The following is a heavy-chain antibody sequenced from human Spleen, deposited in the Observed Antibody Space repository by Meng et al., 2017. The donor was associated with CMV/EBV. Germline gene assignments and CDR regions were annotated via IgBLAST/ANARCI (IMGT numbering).Heavy chain of an antibody. CDR3: ATDSGWGPVLFDY. Sequence: CAASGFTFSSYAMSWVRQAPGKGLEWVSAISGSGGSTYYADSVKGRFTISRDNSKNTLYLQMNSLRAEDTAVYYCATDSGWGPVLFDYWGQGTLVTVSS. CDR1: GFTFSSYA. D-gene: IGHD6-19*01. J-gene: IGHJ4*02. V-gene: IGHV3-23*01. CDR2: ISGSGGST.